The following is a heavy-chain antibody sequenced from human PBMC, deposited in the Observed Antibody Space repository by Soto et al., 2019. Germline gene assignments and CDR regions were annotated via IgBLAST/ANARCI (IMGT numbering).Heavy chain of an antibody. CDR2: ISAYNGNA. Sequence: ASVKVSCKSSGYTFTSYFITWVRQAPGQGLEWMGWISAYNGNANYAQMLQGRVTMTTDTSTSTAYMELRSLRSDDTAVYYCARQNYYSGMDVWGQGTTVTVSS. CDR1: GYTFTSYF. J-gene: IGHJ6*02. V-gene: IGHV1-18*01. CDR3: ARQNYYSGMDV.